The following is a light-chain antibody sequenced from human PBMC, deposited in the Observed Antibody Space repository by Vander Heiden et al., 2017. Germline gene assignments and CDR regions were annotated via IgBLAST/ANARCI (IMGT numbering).Light chain of an antibody. J-gene: IGKJ2*01. CDR3: QQYKNGHPIMYT. CDR2: GAS. CDR1: QSVSSN. Sequence: EIVMTQSPATLSVSPGERATLSCRASQSVSSNLAWYQQKPGQAPRLLIYGASTRATGIPDRFSGSGYGKEFTLTISSLQSEEFAVYYCQQYKNGHPIMYTFGQGTKLEIK. V-gene: IGKV3-15*01.